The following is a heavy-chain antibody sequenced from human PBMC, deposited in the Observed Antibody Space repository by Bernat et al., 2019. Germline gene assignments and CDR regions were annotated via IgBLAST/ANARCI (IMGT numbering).Heavy chain of an antibody. Sequence: EVQLVESGGGLVQPGGSLRLSCAASGFTFSSYSMNWVRQAPGKGLEWVSSISSSSSYIYYADSVKGRFTISRDNAKNSLYLQMNSLRAEDTAVYYCARDGLAARRSTFDYWGQGTLVTVSS. J-gene: IGHJ4*02. D-gene: IGHD6-6*01. V-gene: IGHV3-21*01. CDR3: ARDGLAARRSTFDY. CDR1: GFTFSSYS. CDR2: ISSSSSYI.